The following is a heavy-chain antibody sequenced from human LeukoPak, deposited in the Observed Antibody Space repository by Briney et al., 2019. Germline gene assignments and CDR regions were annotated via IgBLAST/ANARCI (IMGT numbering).Heavy chain of an antibody. Sequence: PGGSLRLSCAASGFTFSSYWMSWVRQAPGKGLEWVAVISYDGSNKYYADSVKGRFTISRDNSKNTLYLQMNSLRAEDTAVYYCARDASGGVFDYWGQGTLVTVSS. CDR1: GFTFSSYW. CDR3: ARDASGGVFDY. J-gene: IGHJ4*02. V-gene: IGHV3-30*01. CDR2: ISYDGSNK. D-gene: IGHD2-15*01.